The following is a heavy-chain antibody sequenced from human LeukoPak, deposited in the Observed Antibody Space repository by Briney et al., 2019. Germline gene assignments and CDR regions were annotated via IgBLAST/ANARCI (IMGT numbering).Heavy chain of an antibody. CDR3: VTPFEAGYYSPFDY. CDR2: ISWNSGSI. D-gene: IGHD3-9*01. J-gene: IGHJ4*02. CDR1: GFTFDDYA. V-gene: IGHV3-9*01. Sequence: PGVSLRLSCAASGFTFDDYAMHWVRQAPGKGLEWVSGISWNSGSIGYADSVKGRFTISRDNSKNTLYLQMNSLRAEDTAVYYCVTPFEAGYYSPFDYWGQGTLVTVSS.